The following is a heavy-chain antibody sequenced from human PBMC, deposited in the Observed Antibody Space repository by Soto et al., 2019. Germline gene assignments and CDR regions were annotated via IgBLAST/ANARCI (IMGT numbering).Heavy chain of an antibody. CDR2: IYYRGST. D-gene: IGHD2-21*01. CDR3: ASGLFVPDNYFYYGVDV. Sequence: QVQLQESGPGLVKPSETLSLACTVSGGSFGNYYWSWIRQPPGKGLEWIGYIYYRGSTYYNPSLKSRATISIDTSKHQLALRLSSVTAAASAVYYCASGLFVPDNYFYYGVDVWGHGTAVTISS. J-gene: IGHJ6*02. CDR1: GGSFGNYY. V-gene: IGHV4-59*01.